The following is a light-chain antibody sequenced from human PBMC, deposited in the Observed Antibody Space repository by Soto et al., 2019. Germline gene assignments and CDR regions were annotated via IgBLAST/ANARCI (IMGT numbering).Light chain of an antibody. J-gene: IGLJ1*01. CDR1: SSDVGGYYY. Sequence: QSALTQPASVSGSPGQSITISCTGTSSDVGGYYYVSWYQHHPGKAPKLMIYQVSNRPSGVSNRFSGSKSGNTASLTISGLQAEDEADYYCSSYTSSNTFYVCGTGTKVTV. CDR2: QVS. CDR3: SSYTSSNTFYV. V-gene: IGLV2-14*01.